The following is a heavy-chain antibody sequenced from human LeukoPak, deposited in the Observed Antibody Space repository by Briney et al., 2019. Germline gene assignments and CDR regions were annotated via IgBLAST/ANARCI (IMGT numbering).Heavy chain of an antibody. D-gene: IGHD6-19*01. CDR3: ARRLPVAGTDDAFDI. CDR2: ICTSGST. J-gene: IGHJ3*02. V-gene: IGHV4-4*07. CDR1: GGSISSYY. Sequence: KPSETLSLTCTVSGGSISSYYWSWIRQPAGKGLEWIGRICTSGSTNYNPSLKSRVTMSVDTSKNQFSLKLSSVTAADTAVYYCARRLPVAGTDDAFDIWGQGTMVTVSS.